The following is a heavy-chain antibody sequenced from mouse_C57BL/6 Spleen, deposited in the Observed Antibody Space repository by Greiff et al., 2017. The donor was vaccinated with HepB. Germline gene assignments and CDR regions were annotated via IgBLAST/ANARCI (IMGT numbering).Heavy chain of an antibody. J-gene: IGHJ2*01. CDR1: GYAFSSYW. D-gene: IGHD1-1*01. V-gene: IGHV1-80*01. Sequence: QVQLKQSGAELVKPGASVKISCKASGYAFSSYWMNWVKQRPGKGLEWIGQIYPGDGDTNYNGKFKGKATLTADKSSSTAYMQLSSLTSEDSAVYCCARGDVYYYLDYWGQGTTLTVSS. CDR3: ARGDVYYYLDY. CDR2: IYPGDGDT.